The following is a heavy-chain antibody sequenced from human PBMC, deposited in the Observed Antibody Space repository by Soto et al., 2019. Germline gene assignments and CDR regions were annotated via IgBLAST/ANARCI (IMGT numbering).Heavy chain of an antibody. CDR2: LSSSKTYI. CDR1: AFSFSSYS. D-gene: IGHD6-19*01. Sequence: EVQLVESGGDLVQPGQSLRLSCAASAFSFSSYSMNWVRQAPGKGLEWISYLSSSKTYIWYADSVKGRFTISRDNAKNSLSLQMNSLRDEDTAVYYCVRDSGWAFDIWGLGTMVTVSS. J-gene: IGHJ3*02. V-gene: IGHV3-48*02. CDR3: VRDSGWAFDI.